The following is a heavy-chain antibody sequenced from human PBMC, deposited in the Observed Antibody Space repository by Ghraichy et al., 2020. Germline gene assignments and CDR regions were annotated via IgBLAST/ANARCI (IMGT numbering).Heavy chain of an antibody. CDR3: AKDEPQRRIQLWMRYGMDV. CDR1: GFTFSSYA. CDR2: ISGSGGST. V-gene: IGHV3-23*01. J-gene: IGHJ6*02. Sequence: GGSLRLSCAASGFTFSSYAMSWVRQAPGKGLEWVSAISGSGGSTYYADSVKGRFTISRDNSKNTLYLQMNSLRAEDTAVYYCAKDEPQRRIQLWMRYGMDVWGQWTTVTVSS. D-gene: IGHD5-18*01.